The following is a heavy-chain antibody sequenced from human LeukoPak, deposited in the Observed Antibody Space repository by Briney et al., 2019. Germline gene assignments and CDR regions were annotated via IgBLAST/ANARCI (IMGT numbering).Heavy chain of an antibody. Sequence: ASVKVPCKASGYTFTGYYMHWVRQAPGQGLEWMGWINPNSGGTNYAQKFQGRVTMTRDTSISTAYMELSRLRSDDTAVYYCASLGGWFGELFPMWVTSPFDYWGQGTLVTVSS. CDR3: ASLGGWFGELFPMWVTSPFDY. D-gene: IGHD3-10*01. CDR1: GYTFTGYY. CDR2: INPNSGGT. V-gene: IGHV1-2*02. J-gene: IGHJ4*02.